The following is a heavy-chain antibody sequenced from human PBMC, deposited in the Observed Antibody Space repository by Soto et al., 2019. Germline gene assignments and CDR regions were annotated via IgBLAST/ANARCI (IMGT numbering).Heavy chain of an antibody. V-gene: IGHV3-23*01. D-gene: IGHD2-2*01. CDR2: ISGSGGST. CDR3: AKTSLIVVVPGVRFDP. Sequence: EVQLLESGGGLVQPGGSLRLSCAASGFTFSSYAMSWVRQAPGKGLEWVSAISGSGGSTYYADSVKGRFTISRDNSKNTLYLQMNSLRAEDTAVYYCAKTSLIVVVPGVRFDPWGQGTLVTVSS. CDR1: GFTFSSYA. J-gene: IGHJ5*02.